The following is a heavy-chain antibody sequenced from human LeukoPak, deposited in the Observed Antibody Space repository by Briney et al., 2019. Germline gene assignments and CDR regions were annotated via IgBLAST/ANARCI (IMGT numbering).Heavy chain of an antibody. CDR1: GYTFTSYD. CDR3: ARPSYYYDSSGNDAFDI. CDR2: MNPNSGNT. D-gene: IGHD3-22*01. Sequence: GASVKVSCKASGYTFTSYDINWVRQATGQGLEWMGWMNPNSGNTGYAQKFQGRVTITRNTSISTAYMELSSLRSEDTAVYYCARPSYYYDSSGNDAFDIWGQGTMVTVSS. J-gene: IGHJ3*02. V-gene: IGHV1-8*03.